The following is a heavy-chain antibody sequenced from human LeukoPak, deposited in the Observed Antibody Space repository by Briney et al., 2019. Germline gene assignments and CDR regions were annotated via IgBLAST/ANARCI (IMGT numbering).Heavy chain of an antibody. J-gene: IGHJ6*03. V-gene: IGHV3-23*01. Sequence: PGGSLRLSCAAPGFTFSSYAMSWVRQAPGKGLEWVSAISGSGGSTYYADSVKGRFTISRDNSKNTLYLQMNSLRAEDTAVYYCAGFNNDFWSGYSYYYYYMDVWGKGTTVTVSS. CDR2: ISGSGGST. D-gene: IGHD3-3*01. CDR3: AGFNNDFWSGYSYYYYYMDV. CDR1: GFTFSSYA.